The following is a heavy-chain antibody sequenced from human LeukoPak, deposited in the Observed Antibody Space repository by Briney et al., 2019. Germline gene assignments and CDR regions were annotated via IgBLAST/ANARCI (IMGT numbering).Heavy chain of an antibody. D-gene: IGHD3-22*01. CDR2: IYYSGST. Sequence: SETLSLTCTVSGGSISSSSYYWGWIRQPPGKGLEWTGSIYYSGSTYYNPSLKSRVTISVDTSKNQFSLKLSSVTAADTAVYYCARSSYYYDSSGYQNHLDYWGQGTLVTVSS. CDR1: GGSISSSSYY. V-gene: IGHV4-39*01. CDR3: ARSSYYYDSSGYQNHLDY. J-gene: IGHJ4*02.